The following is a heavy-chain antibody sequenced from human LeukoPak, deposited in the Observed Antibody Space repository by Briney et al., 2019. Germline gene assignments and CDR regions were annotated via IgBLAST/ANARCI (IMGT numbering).Heavy chain of an antibody. CDR1: GGTFSSYA. CDR2: IIPILGIA. CDR3: VSSVWVVVADFTYGMDV. V-gene: IGHV1-69*04. Sequence: SVKVSCKASGGTFSSYAISWVRQAPGQGLEWMGRIIPILGIANYAQKFQGRVTITADKSTSTAYMELSSLRSEDTAVYYCVSSVWVVVADFTYGMDVWGQGTTVTVSS. J-gene: IGHJ6*02. D-gene: IGHD2-15*01.